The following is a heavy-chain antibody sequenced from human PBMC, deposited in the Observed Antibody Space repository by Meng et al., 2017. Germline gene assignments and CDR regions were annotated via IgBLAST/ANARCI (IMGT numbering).Heavy chain of an antibody. D-gene: IGHD2-15*01. V-gene: IGHV6-1*01. CDR3: ARLAQDRYFDY. Sequence: QVQLQQTGPGLGKPSQHLSLTCAISGDSVSSNSAAWNWIRQSPSIGLEWLGRTYYRSKWYNDYAVSVKSRLTINPAKSKNQFSLQLNSVTPEDTAVYYCARLAQDRYFDYWGQGTLVTVSS. CDR2: TYYRSKWYN. J-gene: IGHJ4*02. CDR1: GDSVSSNSAA.